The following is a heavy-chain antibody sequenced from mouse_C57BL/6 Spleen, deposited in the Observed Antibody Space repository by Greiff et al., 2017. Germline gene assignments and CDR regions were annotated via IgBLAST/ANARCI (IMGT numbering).Heavy chain of an antibody. CDR1: GYSITSGYY. D-gene: IGHD2-3*01. CDR2: MSYDGSN. J-gene: IGHJ3*01. Sequence: ESGPGLVKPSQSLSLTCSVTGYSITSGYYWNWIRQFPGNKLEWMGYMSYDGSNNYNPSLKNRIAITRDTSKNQFFLKLNSVTTEDTATYYCARDGLLLSWFAYWGQGTLVTVSA. V-gene: IGHV3-6*01. CDR3: ARDGLLLSWFAY.